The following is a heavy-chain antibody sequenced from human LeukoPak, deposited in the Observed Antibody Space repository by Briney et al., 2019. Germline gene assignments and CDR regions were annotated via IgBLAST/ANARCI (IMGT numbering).Heavy chain of an antibody. V-gene: IGHV4-34*01. J-gene: IGHJ4*02. CDR3: ARGRGLRWSIDY. CDR2: INHSGST. CDR1: GGSFSGYY. D-gene: IGHD4-23*01. Sequence: SETLSLTCAVYGGSFSGYYWSWIRQPPGKGLEWIGEINHSGSTNYNPSLKSRVTISVDTSKNQFSLKLSSVTAADTAVYYCARGRGLRWSIDYWGQGTLVTVSS.